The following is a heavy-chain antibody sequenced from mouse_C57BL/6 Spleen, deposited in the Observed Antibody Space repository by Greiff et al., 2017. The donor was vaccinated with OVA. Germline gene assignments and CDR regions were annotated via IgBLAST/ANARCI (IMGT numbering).Heavy chain of an antibody. Sequence: EVKLLESGGGLVKPGGSLKLSCAASGFTFSDYGMHWVRQAPEKGLEWVAYISSGSGTIYYADTVKGRFTISRDNAKNTLFLQMTSLRSEDTAMYYCARRLLYYFDDWGQGTTLTVSS. V-gene: IGHV5-17*01. CDR2: ISSGSGTI. D-gene: IGHD6-1*01. J-gene: IGHJ2*01. CDR1: GFTFSDYG. CDR3: ARRLLYYFDD.